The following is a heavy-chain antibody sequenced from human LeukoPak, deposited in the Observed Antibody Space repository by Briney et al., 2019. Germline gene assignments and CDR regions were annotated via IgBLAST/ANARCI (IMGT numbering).Heavy chain of an antibody. D-gene: IGHD3-22*01. CDR2: ISYDGSNK. J-gene: IGHJ3*02. Sequence: GGSLRLSCAASGFTFSSFAMHWVRQAPGKGLEWVAVISYDGSNKYYADSVKGRFTISRDNSKNTLYLQMNSLRAEDTAVYYCARDYYYDSSGYSDAFDIWGQGTMVTVSS. V-gene: IGHV3-30-3*01. CDR3: ARDYYYDSSGYSDAFDI. CDR1: GFTFSSFA.